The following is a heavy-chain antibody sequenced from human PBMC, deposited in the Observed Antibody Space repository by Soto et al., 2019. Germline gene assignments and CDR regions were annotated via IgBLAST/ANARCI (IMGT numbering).Heavy chain of an antibody. CDR3: ARQRRAYYDFWSGYPDYYYGMDA. J-gene: IGHJ6*02. CDR1: GYSFTSYW. Sequence: GESLKISCKGSGYSFTSYWIGWVRQMPGKGLEWMGIIYPGDSDTRYSPSFQGQVTISADKSISTAYLQWSSLKASDTAMYYCARQRRAYYDFWSGYPDYYYGMDAWGQGTTVTVSS. V-gene: IGHV5-51*01. CDR2: IYPGDSDT. D-gene: IGHD3-3*01.